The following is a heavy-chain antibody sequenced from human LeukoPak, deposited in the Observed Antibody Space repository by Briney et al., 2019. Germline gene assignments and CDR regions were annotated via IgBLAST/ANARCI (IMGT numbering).Heavy chain of an antibody. CDR2: IDFSGSP. CDR1: GGSISPKTYH. J-gene: IGHJ4*02. Sequence: SETLSLTCTVSGGSISPKTYHWGWIRQPPGKGLEWIGSIDFSGSPDYSSSLKSRVTISLDTSMKQFSLKLSYVTAADTAVYYCARGEGDYGDYSDYWGQGILVTVSS. CDR3: ARGEGDYGDYSDY. D-gene: IGHD4-17*01. V-gene: IGHV4-39*01.